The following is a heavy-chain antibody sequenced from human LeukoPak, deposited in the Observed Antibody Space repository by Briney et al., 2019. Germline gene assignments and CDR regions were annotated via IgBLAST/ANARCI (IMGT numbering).Heavy chain of an antibody. J-gene: IGHJ6*02. Sequence: GGSLRLSCAASGFTFSSYSMNWVRQAPGKGLEWVSAISGSGGSTYYADSVKGRFTISRDNSKNTLYLQMNSLRAEDTAVYYCAREDSGWYYYYYYGMDVWGQGTTVTVSS. CDR2: ISGSGGST. V-gene: IGHV3-23*01. CDR1: GFTFSSYS. CDR3: AREDSGWYYYYYYGMDV. D-gene: IGHD6-19*01.